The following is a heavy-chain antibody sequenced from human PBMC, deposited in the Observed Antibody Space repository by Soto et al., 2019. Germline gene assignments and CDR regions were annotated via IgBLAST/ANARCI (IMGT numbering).Heavy chain of an antibody. CDR1: GLTFRTYW. CDR2: INQDGSVK. J-gene: IGHJ4*02. V-gene: IGHV3-7*01. D-gene: IGHD3-22*01. CDR3: VRCPFFDTSYQGY. Sequence: GGSLRLSCAASGLTFRTYWMNWVRQAPGKGLEWVAKINQDGSVKYYVDSVRGRFTISRDNAKNSLFLQMNSLRAEDTALYYCVRCPFFDTSYQGYWGQGPLVTVAS.